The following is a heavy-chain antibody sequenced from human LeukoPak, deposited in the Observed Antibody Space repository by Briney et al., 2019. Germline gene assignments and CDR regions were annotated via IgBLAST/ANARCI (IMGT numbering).Heavy chain of an antibody. V-gene: IGHV1-69*13. CDR2: IIPNFGTA. Sequence: ASVKVSCKASGGTFSSYAISWVRQAPGQGLEWMGGIIPNFGTANYAQKFQGRVTITADESTSTAYMELSSLRSEDAAVYYCARAPSLFYDILTGYGYFDYWGQGTLVTVSS. CDR1: GGTFSSYA. CDR3: ARAPSLFYDILTGYGYFDY. J-gene: IGHJ4*02. D-gene: IGHD3-9*01.